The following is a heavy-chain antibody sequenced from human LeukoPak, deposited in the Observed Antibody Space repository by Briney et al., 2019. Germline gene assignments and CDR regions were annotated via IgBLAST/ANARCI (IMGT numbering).Heavy chain of an antibody. CDR2: IYYSGST. CDR1: GGSISSSSYY. CDR3: ATRPSPFFSYTSSSNYFDY. Sequence: PSETLSLTCTVSGGSISSSSYYWGWIRQPPGKGLEWIGSIYYSGSTYYNPSLKSRVTISVDTFKNHSSLKVESVTAADTAVYYCATRPSPFFSYTSSSNYFDYWGQGNLVSVSS. J-gene: IGHJ4*02. D-gene: IGHD6-6*01. V-gene: IGHV4-39*07.